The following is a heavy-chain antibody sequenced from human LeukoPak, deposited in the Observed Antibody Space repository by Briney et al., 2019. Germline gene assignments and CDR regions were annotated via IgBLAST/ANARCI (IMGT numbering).Heavy chain of an antibody. CDR3: ARGHRYYDILTGYYGTDY. CDR1: VYTFTGYY. D-gene: IGHD3-9*01. V-gene: IGHV1-2*02. CDR2: INPNSGGT. J-gene: IGHJ4*02. Sequence: GASVKVSCKASVYTFTGYYMHWVRQAPGQGLEWMGWINPNSGGTNYAQKFQGRVTMTRDTSISTAYMELSRLRSDDTAVYYCARGHRYYDILTGYYGTDYWGQGTLVTVSS.